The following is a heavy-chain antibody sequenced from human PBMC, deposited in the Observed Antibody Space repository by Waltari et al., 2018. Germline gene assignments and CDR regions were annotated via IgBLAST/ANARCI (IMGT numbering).Heavy chain of an antibody. Sequence: GLVWVACISYDGSNKYCADSVMGRFTISRDNSKNTLYLQMNSLRAEYTAVYYCAGGELVATINYYYGMYVWGQGT. CDR2: ISYDGSNK. J-gene: IGHJ6*02. V-gene: IGHV3-30-3*01. CDR3: AGGELVATINYYYGMYV. D-gene: IGHD5-12*01.